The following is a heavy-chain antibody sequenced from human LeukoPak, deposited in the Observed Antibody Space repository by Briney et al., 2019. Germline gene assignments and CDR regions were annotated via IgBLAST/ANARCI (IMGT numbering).Heavy chain of an antibody. CDR3: AKAGSLLYCSGGSCYPNRYGMDV. CDR2: ISGSGGST. D-gene: IGHD2-15*01. J-gene: IGHJ6*02. V-gene: IGHV3-23*01. Sequence: GGSLRLSCAASGFTFSSYAMSWVRQAPGKGLEWVSAISGSGGSTYYADSVKGRFAISRDNSKNTLYLQMNSLRAEDTAVYYCAKAGSLLYCSGGSCYPNRYGMDVWGQGTTVTVSS. CDR1: GFTFSSYA.